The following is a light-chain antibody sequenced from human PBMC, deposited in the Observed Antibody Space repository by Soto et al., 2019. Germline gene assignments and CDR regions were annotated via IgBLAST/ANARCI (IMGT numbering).Light chain of an antibody. CDR3: GADHGSGSTV. CDR2: VGTGGIVG. V-gene: IGLV9-49*01. J-gene: IGLJ2*01. CDR1: SGYSNYK. Sequence: QLVLTQPPSASASLGASVTLTCTLSSGYSNYKVDWYQQRPGKGPRFVMRVGTGGIVGSKGDGIPDRFSVLGSGLNRYLTIKNIQEEDESDYHCGADHGSGSTVFGGGTKLTVL.